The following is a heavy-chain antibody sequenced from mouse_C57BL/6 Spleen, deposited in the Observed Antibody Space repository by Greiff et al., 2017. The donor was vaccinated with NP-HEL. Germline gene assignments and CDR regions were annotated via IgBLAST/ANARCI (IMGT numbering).Heavy chain of an antibody. CDR1: GYTFTSYT. CDR3: ARTSKDYAMDY. D-gene: IGHD2-5*01. CDR2: INPSSGYT. J-gene: IGHJ4*01. Sequence: VQLQQSGAELARPGASVKMSCKASGYTFTSYTMHWVKQRPGQGLEWIGYINPSSGYTKYNQKFKDKATSTADKSSSTAYMQLSSLTSDDSAVYYCARTSKDYAMDYWGQGTSVTVSS. V-gene: IGHV1-4*01.